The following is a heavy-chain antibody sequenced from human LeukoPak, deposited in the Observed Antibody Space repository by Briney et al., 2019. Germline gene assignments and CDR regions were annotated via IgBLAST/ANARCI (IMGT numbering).Heavy chain of an antibody. CDR3: AIAVAGFDAFDI. Sequence: ASVKVSCEASGGTFSSYAISWVRQPPGQGLEWMGGIIPIFGTANYAQKFRGRVTITADKSTSTAYMELSSLRSEDTAVYYCAIAVAGFDAFDIWGQGTMVTVSS. D-gene: IGHD6-19*01. CDR1: GGTFSSYA. J-gene: IGHJ3*02. CDR2: IIPIFGTA. V-gene: IGHV1-69*06.